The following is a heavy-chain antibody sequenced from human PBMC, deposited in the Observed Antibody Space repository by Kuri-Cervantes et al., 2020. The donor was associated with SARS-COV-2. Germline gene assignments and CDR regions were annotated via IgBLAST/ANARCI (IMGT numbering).Heavy chain of an antibody. CDR3: ARSSPRSITIFGVVTPYYGMDV. V-gene: IGHV3-48*02. CDR1: GFTFSSYS. Sequence: GGSLRLSCAASGFTFSSYSMNWVRQAPGKGLEWVSYISSSSSTIYYADSVKGRFTISRDNAKNSLYLQMNSLRDEDTAVYYRARSSPRSITIFGVVTPYYGMDVWGQGPTVTVSS. D-gene: IGHD3-3*01. CDR2: ISSSSSTI. J-gene: IGHJ6*02.